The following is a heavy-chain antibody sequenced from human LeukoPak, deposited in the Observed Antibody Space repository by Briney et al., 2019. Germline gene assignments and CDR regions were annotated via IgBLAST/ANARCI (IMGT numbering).Heavy chain of an antibody. CDR3: ARDMELGSFDY. D-gene: IGHD1-7*01. CDR1: GLTVSSNY. V-gene: IGHV3-66*01. J-gene: IGHJ4*02. Sequence: GGSLRLSCAASGLTVSSNYMSWVRQAPGKGLEWDSVIYSGGSAYYADSVKGRFTISRDNSKNTLYLQMNSLRAEDTAVYYCARDMELGSFDYWGQGTLVTVSS. CDR2: IYSGGSA.